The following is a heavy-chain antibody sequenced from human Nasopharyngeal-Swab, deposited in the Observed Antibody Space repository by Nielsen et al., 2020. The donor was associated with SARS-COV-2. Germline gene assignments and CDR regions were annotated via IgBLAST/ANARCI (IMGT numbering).Heavy chain of an antibody. CDR2: INQDGSER. V-gene: IGHV3-7*02. D-gene: IGHD6-19*01. J-gene: IGHJ4*02. Sequence: GESLKISCAASGFTLSSHWMSWVRQAPGKGLEWVANINQDGSERYYGDSVKGRFTISRDNARNLLYLQMNSLRAEDTAIYYCATSSDWCFQYWGQGSLITVSS. CDR3: ATSSDWCFQY. CDR1: GFTLSSHW.